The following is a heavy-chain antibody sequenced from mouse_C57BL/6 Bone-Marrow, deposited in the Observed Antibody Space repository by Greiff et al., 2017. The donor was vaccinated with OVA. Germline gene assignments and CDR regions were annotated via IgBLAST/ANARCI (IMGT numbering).Heavy chain of an antibody. D-gene: IGHD1-1*01. V-gene: IGHV5-17*01. CDR2: ISSGSSTI. Sequence: EVQRVESGGGLVKPGGSLKLSCAASGFTFSDYGMHWVRQAPEKGLEWVAYISSGSSTIYYADTVKGRFTISRDNAKNTLFLQMTSLRSEDTAMYYCARGTVVEDYAMDYWGQGTSVTVSS. CDR1: GFTFSDYG. CDR3: ARGTVVEDYAMDY. J-gene: IGHJ4*01.